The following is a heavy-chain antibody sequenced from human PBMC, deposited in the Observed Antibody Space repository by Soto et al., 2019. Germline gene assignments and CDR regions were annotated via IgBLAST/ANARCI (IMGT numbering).Heavy chain of an antibody. J-gene: IGHJ4*02. CDR2: IYYSGRT. Sequence: PSGTLSLTCTVSRGFISPYYWGWIRQPPGKGLEWIGYIYYSGRTNYNPSLRSRVTISLDTSRNQFSLKLSSVTAADTAVYYCARYAGSSWFDNWGQGTLVTVSS. CDR1: RGFISPYY. CDR3: ARYAGSSWFDN. V-gene: IGHV4-59*01. D-gene: IGHD6-13*01.